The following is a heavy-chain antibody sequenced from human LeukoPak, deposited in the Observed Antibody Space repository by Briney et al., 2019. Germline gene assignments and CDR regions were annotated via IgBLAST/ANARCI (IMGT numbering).Heavy chain of an antibody. CDR3: ARDPGYYDSSGYYPHFDY. CDR2: IYTSGST. D-gene: IGHD3-22*01. Sequence: SETLSLTCTVSGGSISSYYWSWIRQPAGKGLEWIGRIYTSGSTNYNPSLKSRVTISVDTSKNQFSLKLSSVTAADTAVYYCARDPGYYDSSGYYPHFDYWGQGTLVTVSS. J-gene: IGHJ4*02. CDR1: GGSISSYY. V-gene: IGHV4-4*07.